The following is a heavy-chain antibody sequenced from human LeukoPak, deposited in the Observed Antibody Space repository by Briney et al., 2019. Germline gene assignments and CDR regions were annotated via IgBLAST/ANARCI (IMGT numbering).Heavy chain of an antibody. D-gene: IGHD1-20*01. J-gene: IGHJ4*02. CDR2: IYSGGST. CDR3: ARDLSGITGTTGGGDY. V-gene: IGHV3-53*01. CDR1: GFAFRSYG. Sequence: GGSLRLSCAASGFAFRSYGMTWVRQAPGKGLEWVSVIYSGGSTYYADSVKGRFTISRDNSKNTLYLQMNSLRAEDTAVYYCARDLSGITGTTGGGDYWGQGTLVTVSS.